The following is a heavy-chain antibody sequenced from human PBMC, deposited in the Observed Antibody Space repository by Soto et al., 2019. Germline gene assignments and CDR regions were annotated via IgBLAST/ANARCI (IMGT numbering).Heavy chain of an antibody. D-gene: IGHD6-19*01. J-gene: IGHJ5*01. CDR2: INHSGST. CDR3: ARKQWLGRSSVDS. V-gene: IGHV4-34*01. Sequence: QVQLQQWGAGLLKPSETLSLTCAVYGGSFSGYYWSWIRQPPGKGLVWVGEINHSGSTNYNPTLTGRVPLTVDRAKNQCSLKLNSVSVRDAAVYYCARKQWLGRSSVDSWGQGTLVTVSS. CDR1: GGSFSGYY.